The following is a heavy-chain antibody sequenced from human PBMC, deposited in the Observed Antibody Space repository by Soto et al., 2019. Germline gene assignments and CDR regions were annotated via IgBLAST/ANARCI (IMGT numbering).Heavy chain of an antibody. Sequence: QVQLVQSGAEVKKPGASVKVSCKASGYTFTNNDVSWVRQATGQGLEWMGWMNPGSGDTGYAQKFQGRVNMTRDISIATAYMELNSLTSEDTAIYYCARMESFGSLNWFDPWGQGTLVTVSS. CDR1: GYTFTNND. CDR2: MNPGSGDT. CDR3: ARMESFGSLNWFDP. J-gene: IGHJ5*02. D-gene: IGHD5-18*01. V-gene: IGHV1-8*02.